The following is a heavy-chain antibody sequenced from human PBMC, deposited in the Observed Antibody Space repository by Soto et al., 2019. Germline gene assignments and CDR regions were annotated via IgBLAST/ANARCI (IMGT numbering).Heavy chain of an antibody. J-gene: IGHJ4*02. CDR3: ARLGGYCSSTSCYDALFDY. Sequence: PVVYPNILCRASSEAFIRYSLGWYSQILGTVRDWLGIIYPGDSDTRYSPSFQGQVTISADKSISTAYLQWSSLKASDTAMYYCARLGGYCSSTSCYDALFDYWGQGTL. CDR2: IYPGDSDT. CDR1: SEAFIRYS. V-gene: IGHV5-51*01. D-gene: IGHD2-2*01.